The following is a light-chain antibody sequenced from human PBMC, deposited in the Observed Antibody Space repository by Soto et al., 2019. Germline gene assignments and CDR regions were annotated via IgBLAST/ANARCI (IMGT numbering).Light chain of an antibody. CDR1: SSDIGAYNY. V-gene: IGLV2-14*01. CDR3: SSYTGSSTVV. Sequence: QSALTHPASVSGSPGQSITISCTGTSSDIGAYNYVSWYQQHPGKAPKLMIYDVSNRPSGVSNRFSGSRSGHTASLTISGLQAEDEADYYCSSYTGSSTVVFGGGTKLTVL. CDR2: DVS. J-gene: IGLJ2*01.